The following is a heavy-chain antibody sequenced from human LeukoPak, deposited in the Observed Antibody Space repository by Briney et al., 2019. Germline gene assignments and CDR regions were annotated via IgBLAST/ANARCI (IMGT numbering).Heavy chain of an antibody. D-gene: IGHD2-21*01. CDR3: ARHRYTGGGDDY. V-gene: IGHV4-59*08. CDR2: IYYSGST. Sequence: PSETLSLTCTVSGGSFTDYFWSWIRQPPGKGLEWIGYIYYSGSTNYNPSLKSRVTILVDTSKNQFSLELNSVTASDTATYYCARHRYTGGGDDYWGQRTLVTVSS. J-gene: IGHJ4*02. CDR1: GGSFTDYF.